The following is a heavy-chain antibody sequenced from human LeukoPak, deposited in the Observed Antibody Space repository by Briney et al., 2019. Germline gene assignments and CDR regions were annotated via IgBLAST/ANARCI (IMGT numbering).Heavy chain of an antibody. CDR2: MNPNSGNT. Sequence: ASVKVCCKASGYTFASYDINGVREAAGQGLEWRGWMNPNSGNTGYAQTFPGRVTMTRNTSISRAYMELSSLRSEDTAVYYCARDTIVLPASGDAFDIWGQGTMVTVSS. CDR1: GYTFASYD. CDR3: ARDTIVLPASGDAFDI. V-gene: IGHV1-8*01. J-gene: IGHJ3*02. D-gene: IGHD2-2*01.